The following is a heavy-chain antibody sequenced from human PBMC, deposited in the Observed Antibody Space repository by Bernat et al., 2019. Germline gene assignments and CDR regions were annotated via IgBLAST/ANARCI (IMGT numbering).Heavy chain of an antibody. CDR2: IYSGGST. CDR1: GFTVSSNY. CDR3: ARGRAITMVRGVSVGWFDP. V-gene: IGHV3-66*01. Sequence: EVQLVESGGGLVQPGGSLRLSCAASGFTVSSNYMSWVRQAPGKGLEWVSVIYSGGSTYYADSVKGRFTISRVNSKNTLYLQMNSLRAEDTAVYYCARGRAITMVRGVSVGWFDPWGQGTLVTVSS. D-gene: IGHD3-10*01. J-gene: IGHJ5*02.